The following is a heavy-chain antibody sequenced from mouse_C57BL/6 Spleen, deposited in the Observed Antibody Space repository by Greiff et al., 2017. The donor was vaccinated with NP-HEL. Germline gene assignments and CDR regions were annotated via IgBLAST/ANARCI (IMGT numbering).Heavy chain of an antibody. Sequence: VQRVESGAELAKPGASVKLSCKASGYTFTSYWMHWVKQRPGQGLEWIGYINPSSGYTKYNQKFKDKATLTADKSSSTAYMQLSSLTYEDSAVYYCARDDYDVWFAYWGQGTLVTVSA. CDR3: ARDDYDVWFAY. CDR1: GYTFTSYW. V-gene: IGHV1-7*01. J-gene: IGHJ3*01. D-gene: IGHD2-4*01. CDR2: INPSSGYT.